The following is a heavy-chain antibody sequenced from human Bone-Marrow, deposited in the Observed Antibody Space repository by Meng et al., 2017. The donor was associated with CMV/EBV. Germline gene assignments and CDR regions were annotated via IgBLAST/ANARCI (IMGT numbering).Heavy chain of an antibody. V-gene: IGHV3-30-3*01. D-gene: IGHD3-16*01. Sequence: GGSLRLSCAASGFTFGSYGFHWVRQAPGKGLEWVAFISFGGNKKYYADSVKGRVTISRDTSRDTLHLQMSSLRTDDTAVYYCARVFLSYFFDYWGQGTLVTVSS. CDR2: ISFGGNKK. CDR3: ARVFLSYFFDY. J-gene: IGHJ4*02. CDR1: GFTFGSYG.